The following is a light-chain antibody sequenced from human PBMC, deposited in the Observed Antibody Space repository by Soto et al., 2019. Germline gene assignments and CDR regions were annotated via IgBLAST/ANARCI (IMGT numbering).Light chain of an antibody. CDR3: QEATRITIT. V-gene: IGKV1-17*01. J-gene: IGKJ1*01. Sequence: DIKMTQSPASLSASVGDRVTIICWASQGIRNDLGWYQQKPGKDPKRLIYATSSLQSGVPSRFSGSGSGTDFNLTISRLQTEDFGTYYCQEATRITITFGQGTKVDIK. CDR2: ATS. CDR1: QGIRND.